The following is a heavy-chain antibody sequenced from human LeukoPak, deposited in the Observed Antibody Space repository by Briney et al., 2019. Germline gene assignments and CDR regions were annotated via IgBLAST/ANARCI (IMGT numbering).Heavy chain of an antibody. CDR1: GFTFSDYY. D-gene: IGHD3-10*01. CDR3: ARETRLGFGESYFDY. V-gene: IGHV3-11*01. CDR2: ISSSGSTI. J-gene: IGHJ4*02. Sequence: PGGSLRLSCAASGFTFSDYYMSWIRQAPGKGLEWASYISSSGSTIYYADSVKGRFTISRDNAKNSLYLQMNSLRAEDTAVYYCARETRLGFGESYFDYWGQGTLVTVSS.